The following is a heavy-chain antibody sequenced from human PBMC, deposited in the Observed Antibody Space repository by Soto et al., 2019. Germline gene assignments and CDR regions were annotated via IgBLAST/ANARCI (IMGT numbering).Heavy chain of an antibody. V-gene: IGHV1-69*13. D-gene: IGHD3-22*01. Sequence: SVKVSCKASGGTFSSYAISWVRQAPGQGLEWMGGIIPIFGTANYAQKFQGRVTITADESTSTAYMELSSLRSEDTAVYYCARDVNYYDSSGYYNWFDPWGQGTLVTVSS. CDR1: GGTFSSYA. CDR2: IIPIFGTA. J-gene: IGHJ5*02. CDR3: ARDVNYYDSSGYYNWFDP.